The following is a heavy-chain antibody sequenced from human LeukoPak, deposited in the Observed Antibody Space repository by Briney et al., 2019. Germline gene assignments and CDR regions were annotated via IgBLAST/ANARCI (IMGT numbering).Heavy chain of an antibody. J-gene: IGHJ4*02. Sequence: GGSLRLSCAASGFTFSSYEMNWVRQAPGKGLEWVSYISSSGSTIYYADSVKGRFTISRDNAKNSLYLQMNSLRAEDTAAYYCARGCDYGSGSYSHFDYWGQGTLVTVSS. CDR3: ARGCDYGSGSYSHFDY. CDR1: GFTFSSYE. D-gene: IGHD3-10*01. CDR2: ISSSGSTI. V-gene: IGHV3-48*03.